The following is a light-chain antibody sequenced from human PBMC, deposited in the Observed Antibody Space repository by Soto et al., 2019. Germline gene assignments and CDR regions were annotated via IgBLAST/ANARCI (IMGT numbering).Light chain of an antibody. CDR2: GAS. Sequence: EIVLTQSPGTLSLSPGERATLSCRASQSVSGSYLAWYQHKPGQAPRRLIYGASSRATGIPDRFSGSGSGTDFTLTISRLEPEDFAVYYCHHYGSSPPRTFGQGTQLETK. CDR1: QSVSGSY. V-gene: IGKV3-20*01. CDR3: HHYGSSPPRT. J-gene: IGKJ2*01.